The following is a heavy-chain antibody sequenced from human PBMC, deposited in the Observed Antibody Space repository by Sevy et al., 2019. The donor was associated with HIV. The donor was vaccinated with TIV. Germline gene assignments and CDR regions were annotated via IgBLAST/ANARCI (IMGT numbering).Heavy chain of an antibody. J-gene: IGHJ4*02. D-gene: IGHD6-13*01. CDR3: ARHARGSSWARPRLTYFDY. CDR1: GGSISSSSYY. V-gene: IGHV4-39*01. CDR2: IYYSGST. Sequence: SETLSLICTVSGGSISSSSYYWGWIRQPPGKGLEWIGSIYYSGSTYYNPSLKSRVTISVDTSKNQFSLKLSSVTAADTAVYYCARHARGSSWARPRLTYFDYWGQGTLVTVSS.